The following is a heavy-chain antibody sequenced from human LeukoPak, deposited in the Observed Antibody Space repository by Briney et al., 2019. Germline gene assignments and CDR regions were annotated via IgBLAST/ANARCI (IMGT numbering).Heavy chain of an antibody. J-gene: IGHJ4*02. CDR2: ISGSGGST. V-gene: IGHV3-23*01. CDR3: AKGVGSMLRYFDWLLLS. Sequence: GGSLRLSCAAASIIEYSYAKGSVRQAPGKGLEWVSAISGSGGSTYYADSVKGRFTISRDNSKNTLYRQMNSLRGTDTVANYWAKGVGSMLRYFDWLLLSWGQGTLVTVSS. D-gene: IGHD3-9*01. CDR1: SIIEYSYA.